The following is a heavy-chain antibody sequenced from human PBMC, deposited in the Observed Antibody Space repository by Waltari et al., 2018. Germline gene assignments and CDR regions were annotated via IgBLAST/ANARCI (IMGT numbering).Heavy chain of an antibody. J-gene: IGHJ4*02. Sequence: EVQLVESGGGLVKPGGSLRLSCAASGFTFSSYSMNWVRQAPGKLLEWVSSISSSSIYIYYADSVKGRFTISRDNAKNSLYLQMNSLRAEDTAVYYCARDSYSSSSSDYWVQGTLVTVSS. CDR3: ARDSYSSSSSDY. CDR1: GFTFSSYS. D-gene: IGHD6-6*01. CDR2: ISSSSIYI. V-gene: IGHV3-21*01.